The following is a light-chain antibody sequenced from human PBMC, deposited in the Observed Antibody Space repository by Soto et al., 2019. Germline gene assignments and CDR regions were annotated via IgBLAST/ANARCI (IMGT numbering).Light chain of an antibody. J-gene: IGLJ1*01. V-gene: IGLV2-11*01. CDR1: SSDVGGHNY. CDR2: SVS. CDR3: CSYAGSYTYV. Sequence: QSALTQPRSVSGSPGQSVTIPCTGTSSDVGGHNYVSWYQQYPGKAPKLLLSSVSKRPSGVPDRFSGSKSGNTASLTISGLQAEDEADYYCCSYAGSYTYVFGTGTKV.